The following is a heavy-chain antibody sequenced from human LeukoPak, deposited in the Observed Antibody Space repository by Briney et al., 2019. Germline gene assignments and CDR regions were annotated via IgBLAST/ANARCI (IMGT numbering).Heavy chain of an antibody. J-gene: IGHJ4*02. V-gene: IGHV6-1*01. CDR3: ARDAWDYGDYVFDY. Sequence: SQTLSLTCAISGDSVSSNSAAWNCIRQSPSRGLEWLGSTYYRSKWYNDYAVSVKSRITINPDTSKNQFSLQLNSVTPEDTAVYYCARDAWDYGDYVFDYWGQGTLVTVSS. D-gene: IGHD4-17*01. CDR2: TYYRSKWYN. CDR1: GDSVSSNSAA.